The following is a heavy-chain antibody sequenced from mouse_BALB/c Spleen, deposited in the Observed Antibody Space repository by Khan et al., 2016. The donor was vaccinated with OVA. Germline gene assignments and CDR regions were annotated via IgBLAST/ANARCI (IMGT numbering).Heavy chain of an antibody. Sequence: LQQPGSELVRPGASVKLSCKASGYIFTSYWMHWVKQRPGQGLEWIGNIYPGSGSTKYDEKFKSKATLTVDTSSSTVYVQLSSLTSEDSAVYYCTRWTYFAMDYWGQGTSVTVSS. CDR3: TRWTYFAMDY. CDR2: IYPGSGST. V-gene: IGHV1S22*01. J-gene: IGHJ4*01. CDR1: GYIFTSYW.